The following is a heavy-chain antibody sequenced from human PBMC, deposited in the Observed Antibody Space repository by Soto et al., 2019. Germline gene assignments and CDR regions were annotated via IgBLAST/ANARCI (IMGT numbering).Heavy chain of an antibody. CDR3: ARGQCISTICYEGGNGMDV. Sequence: QVQLVQSGAEVKKPGASVKVSCKASGYTFTSYDINWVRQATGQGLEWMGWMNPNSGNTGYAQKFQGRVTMTRNTSISTAYMELSSLRSEDTAVYYCARGQCISTICYEGGNGMDVWGQGTTVTVSS. CDR1: GYTFTSYD. CDR2: MNPNSGNT. J-gene: IGHJ6*02. V-gene: IGHV1-8*01. D-gene: IGHD2-2*01.